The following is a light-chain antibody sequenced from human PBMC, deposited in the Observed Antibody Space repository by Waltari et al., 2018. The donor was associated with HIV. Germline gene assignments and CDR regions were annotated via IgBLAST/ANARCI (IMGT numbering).Light chain of an antibody. V-gene: IGLV3-1*01. Sequence: ELSQPKSISVSAGQRVSISCSGAAWRDGSPCWYQKKAGQSPQLIINERNRRPSGVSDRFSASMSGDTTTLFISGSQSVDEAEYFCQVWDDDFLNFGGGTRLTVL. CDR1: AWRDGS. J-gene: IGLJ2*01. CDR2: ERN. CDR3: QVWDDDFLN.